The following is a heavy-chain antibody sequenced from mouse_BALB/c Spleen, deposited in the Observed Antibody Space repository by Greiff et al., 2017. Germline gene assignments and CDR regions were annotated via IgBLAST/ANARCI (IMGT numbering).Heavy chain of an antibody. J-gene: IGHJ3*01. CDR1: GYAFTNYL. CDR3: ARRRYGSSYGDSWFAY. CDR2: INPGSGGT. Sequence: QVQLKQSGAELVRPGTSVKVSCKASGYAFTNYLIEWVKQRPGQGLEWIGVINPGSGGTNYNEKFKGKATLTADKSSSTAYMQLSSLTSDDSAVYFCARRRYGSSYGDSWFAYWGQGTLVTVSA. D-gene: IGHD1-1*01. V-gene: IGHV1-54*01.